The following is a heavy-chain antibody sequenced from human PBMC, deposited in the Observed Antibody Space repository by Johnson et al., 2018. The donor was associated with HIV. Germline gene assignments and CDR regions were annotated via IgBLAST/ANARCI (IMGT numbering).Heavy chain of an antibody. Sequence: VQLVESGGGVVQPGGSLRLSCEASGFTFSSYAMHWVRQAPGKGLEYVSAISSNGGSTYYANSVKGRFTISRDNSKNTLSLQMGSLRAEDMAVYYCAREFLYGDYQDAFDIWGQGTMVTVSS. CDR2: ISSNGGST. CDR3: AREFLYGDYQDAFDI. J-gene: IGHJ3*02. V-gene: IGHV3-64*01. CDR1: GFTFSSYA. D-gene: IGHD4-17*01.